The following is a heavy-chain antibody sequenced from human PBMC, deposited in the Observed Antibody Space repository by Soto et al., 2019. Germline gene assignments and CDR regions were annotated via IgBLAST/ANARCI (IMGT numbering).Heavy chain of an antibody. D-gene: IGHD5-18*01. CDR1: GGTFSSYA. Sequence: SVKVSCKASGGTFSSYALIWVRQAPGQGRAWMGGIFPIFGTANYEQKFQGRVTITADESPSTAYMELSSLRSEDTAVYYCARSYGHTGDDYYCCGMDVWGQGTTVTVSS. CDR2: IFPIFGTA. V-gene: IGHV1-69*13. J-gene: IGHJ6*02. CDR3: ARSYGHTGDDYYCCGMDV.